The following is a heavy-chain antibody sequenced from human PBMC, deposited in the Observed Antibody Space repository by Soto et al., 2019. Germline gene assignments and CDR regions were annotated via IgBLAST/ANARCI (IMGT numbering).Heavy chain of an antibody. CDR1: GFTLSNAW. V-gene: IGHV3-15*01. D-gene: IGHD3-22*01. Sequence: PGGSLRLSCAASGFTLSNAWMSWVRQAPGKGLEWVGRIKSKTDGGTTDYAAPMKGRFTISRDDSKNTLYLQMNSLKTEDTAVYYCTTVVVGEPDGYSIFDYWGQGTLVTVSS. CDR3: TTVVVGEPDGYSIFDY. CDR2: IKSKTDGGTT. J-gene: IGHJ4*02.